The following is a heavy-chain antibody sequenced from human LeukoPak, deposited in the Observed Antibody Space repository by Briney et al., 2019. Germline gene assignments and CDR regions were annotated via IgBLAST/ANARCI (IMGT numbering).Heavy chain of an antibody. Sequence: SETLSLTCTVSGGSISRFYWSWVRQPPGKGVEWMGYIDYSADMHYIPSLKTRVTISVDTSNNQFSLKLSSVTAADTAVYFCARHMGVYSRIGGCDYWGQGTLVTVSS. CDR1: GGSISRFY. D-gene: IGHD2-8*02. J-gene: IGHJ4*02. CDR3: ARHMGVYSRIGGCDY. V-gene: IGHV4-59*08. CDR2: IDYSADM.